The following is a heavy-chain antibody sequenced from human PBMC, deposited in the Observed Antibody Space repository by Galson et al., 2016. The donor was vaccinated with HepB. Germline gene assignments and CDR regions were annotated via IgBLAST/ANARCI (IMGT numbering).Heavy chain of an antibody. J-gene: IGHJ3*01. Sequence: SLRLSCAASGFTFSSNAMSWVRQAPGKGLEWVSSVSGSGGSTYYADSVKGRFTISRDNSKNTLYLQLNSLRAEDTAVYYCAKTPDMIAFGGVVVDVFDFWGQGTMVTVSS. V-gene: IGHV3-23*01. D-gene: IGHD3-16*02. CDR2: VSGSGGST. CDR3: AKTPDMIAFGGVVVDVFDF. CDR1: GFTFSSNA.